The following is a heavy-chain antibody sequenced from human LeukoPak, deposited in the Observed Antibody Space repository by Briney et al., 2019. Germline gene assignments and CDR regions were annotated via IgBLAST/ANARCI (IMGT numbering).Heavy chain of an antibody. V-gene: IGHV5-51*01. CDR2: IYPGDSDT. CDR1: GYNFTSYW. CDR3: ARHTRGDYYGWGSYYNDY. Sequence: GESLKISCKGSGYNFTSYWIGWVRQKPGKGLEWMGIIYPGDSDTRYSPSLQGQVTISADKSISTAYLQWSSLKASDTAMYYCARHTRGDYYGWGSYYNDYWGQGTLVTVSS. J-gene: IGHJ4*02. D-gene: IGHD3-10*01.